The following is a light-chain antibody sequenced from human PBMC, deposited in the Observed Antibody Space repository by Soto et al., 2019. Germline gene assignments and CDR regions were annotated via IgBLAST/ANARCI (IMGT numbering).Light chain of an antibody. V-gene: IGLV2-14*01. Sequence: QSALTQPAPVSGSPGQSITISCTGTSSDVGGYNYVSWYQQHPGKAPKLMIYEVSNRPSGLSNRFSGSKSGSTASLTISGLQAEDEADYYCTSYTSSTSWVFGGGTKLTVL. CDR1: SSDVGGYNY. CDR3: TSYTSSTSWV. J-gene: IGLJ3*02. CDR2: EVS.